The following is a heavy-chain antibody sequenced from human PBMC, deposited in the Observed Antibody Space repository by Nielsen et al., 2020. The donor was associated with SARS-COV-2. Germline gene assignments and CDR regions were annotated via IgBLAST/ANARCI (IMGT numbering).Heavy chain of an antibody. CDR2: IWYDGSNE. CDR3: ARLSNFWSGYNDY. D-gene: IGHD3-3*01. Sequence: GESLKISCRASGLIFGTYGMHWVRQAPGKGLAWVAGIWYDGSNENYAESVKGRFTISRDNSNNTLFLQMDSLTADDTAVYFCARLSNFWSGYNDYWGQGTLVIVSS. J-gene: IGHJ4*02. CDR1: GLIFGTYG. V-gene: IGHV3-33*01.